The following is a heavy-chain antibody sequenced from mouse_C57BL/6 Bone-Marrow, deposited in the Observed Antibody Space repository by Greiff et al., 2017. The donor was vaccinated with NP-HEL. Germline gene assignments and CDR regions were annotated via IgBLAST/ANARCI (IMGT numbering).Heavy chain of an antibody. J-gene: IGHJ2*01. CDR3: ARAGFITTVVPYFDY. CDR1: GFTFSDYG. CDR2: ISSGSSTI. V-gene: IGHV5-17*01. D-gene: IGHD1-1*01. Sequence: EVKLVESGGGLVKPGGSLKLSCAASGFTFSDYGMHWVRQAPEKGLEWVAYISSGSSTIYYADTVKGRFTISRDNAKNTLFLQMTSLRSEDTAMYYCARAGFITTVVPYFDYWGQGTTLTVSS.